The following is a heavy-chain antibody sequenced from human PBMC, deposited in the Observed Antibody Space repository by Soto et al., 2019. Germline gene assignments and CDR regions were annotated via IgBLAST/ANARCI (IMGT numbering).Heavy chain of an antibody. V-gene: IGHV3-21*01. CDR2: ISSASSET. Sequence: GGSLRLSCEASGFTFSRVSMNWVRQGPGKGQEWVASISSASSETWYAYSVKGGFIISRDNAKNSLHLQMNGLRANDTAVSYCAREGATQPNPDYWGQGTLVTVSS. CDR3: AREGATQPNPDY. J-gene: IGHJ4*02. D-gene: IGHD1-26*01. CDR1: GFTFSRVS.